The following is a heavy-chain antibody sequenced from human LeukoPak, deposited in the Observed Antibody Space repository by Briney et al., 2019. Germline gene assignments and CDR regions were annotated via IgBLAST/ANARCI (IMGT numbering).Heavy chain of an antibody. CDR2: ISYAGSNE. CDR1: GFTFSNYA. J-gene: IGHJ3*02. CDR3: ASLIVGDDAFDI. V-gene: IGHV3-30-3*01. Sequence: GGSLRLSCAASGFTFSNYAMHWVRQAPGKGLEWVAVISYAGSNEYYADSVKGRFTISRDNSKNTLYLQMNSLRAEDTAVYYCASLIVGDDAFDIWGQGTMVTVSS. D-gene: IGHD3-22*01.